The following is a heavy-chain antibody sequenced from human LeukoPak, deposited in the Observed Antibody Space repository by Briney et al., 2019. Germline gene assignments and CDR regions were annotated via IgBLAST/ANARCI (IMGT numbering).Heavy chain of an antibody. J-gene: IGHJ5*02. Sequence: PSETLCLTCAASGWSFSGYYWSWIRQPPGKGLEWIGEINHSGSTNYNPSLKSRVTISVDTSKNQFSLKLSSVTAADTAVYYCARSTWLLSNWFDPWGQGTLVTVS. CDR1: GWSFSGYY. V-gene: IGHV4-34*01. CDR2: INHSGST. CDR3: ARSTWLLSNWFDP. D-gene: IGHD3-3*01.